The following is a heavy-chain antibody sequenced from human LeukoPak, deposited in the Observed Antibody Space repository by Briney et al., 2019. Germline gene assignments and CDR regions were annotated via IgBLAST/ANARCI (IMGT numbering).Heavy chain of an antibody. J-gene: IGHJ4*02. V-gene: IGHV1-18*04. Sequence: ASVKVSCKASGFTFIGYGISWVRQAPGQGLEWMGWISPYNGNTNYAQKVQDRVTMTTDTSTSTAYMELRSLRSDDTAVYYCARESTTFDYWGQGTLVTVSS. CDR2: ISPYNGNT. CDR3: ARESTTFDY. D-gene: IGHD1-1*01. CDR1: GFTFIGYG.